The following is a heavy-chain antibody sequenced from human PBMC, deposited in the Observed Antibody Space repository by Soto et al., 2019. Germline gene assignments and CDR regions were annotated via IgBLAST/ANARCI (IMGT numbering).Heavy chain of an antibody. V-gene: IGHV3-72*01. D-gene: IGHD6-19*01. J-gene: IGHJ4*02. CDR2: IKNKANRYTT. Sequence: EVQLVESGGGLVQPGGSLRLSCAASGFTFSDHYMDWARQAPGKGLEWVGRIKNKANRYTTEYAASVKGRFTISRDDSKSSLYLQMNSMKTEDPAVYYCGLAVGGVTDYWGQGTLVTVSS. CDR1: GFTFSDHY. CDR3: GLAVGGVTDY.